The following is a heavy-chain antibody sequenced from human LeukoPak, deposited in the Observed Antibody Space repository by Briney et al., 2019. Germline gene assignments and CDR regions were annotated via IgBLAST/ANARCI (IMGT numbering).Heavy chain of an antibody. J-gene: IGHJ4*02. CDR2: IYHSGST. D-gene: IGHD6-13*01. CDR1: GGSISSGGYY. CDR3: ARVVAAAGNDY. Sequence: SETLSLTCTVSGGSISSGGYYWSWIRRPPGKGLEWIGYIYHSGSTYYNPSLKSRVTISVDRSKNQFSLKLSSVTAADTAVYYCARVVAAAGNDYWGQGTLVTVSS. V-gene: IGHV4-30-2*01.